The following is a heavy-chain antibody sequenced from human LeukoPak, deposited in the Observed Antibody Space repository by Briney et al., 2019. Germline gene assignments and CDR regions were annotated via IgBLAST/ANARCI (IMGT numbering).Heavy chain of an antibody. D-gene: IGHD6-13*01. CDR3: ARDLGSSWTYYYYYMDV. Sequence: GASVKVSCKASGYTFTSYDINWVRQATGQGLEWMGWMNPNSGNTGYAQKFQGRVTMTRNTPISTAYMEPSSLRSEDTAVYYCARDLGSSWTYYYYYMDVWGKGTTVTVSS. J-gene: IGHJ6*03. CDR2: MNPNSGNT. CDR1: GYTFTSYD. V-gene: IGHV1-8*01.